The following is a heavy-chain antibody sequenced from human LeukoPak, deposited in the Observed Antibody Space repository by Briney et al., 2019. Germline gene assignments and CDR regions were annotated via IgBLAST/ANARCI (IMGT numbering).Heavy chain of an antibody. CDR3: ATISRNDSFDI. V-gene: IGHV1-2*02. J-gene: IGHJ3*02. CDR1: GYIFTGYY. Sequence: ASVKVSCKASGYIFTGYYMHWVRQAPGQGLEWMGWINPNSGGTDYAQKFQGRVTMTRDTSITTAYMELSRLRSDDTAVYYCATISRNDSFDIWGQGTMVTVSS. D-gene: IGHD1-14*01. CDR2: INPNSGGT.